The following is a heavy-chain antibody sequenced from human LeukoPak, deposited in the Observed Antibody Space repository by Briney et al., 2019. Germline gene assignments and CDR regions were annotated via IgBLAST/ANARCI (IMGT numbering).Heavy chain of an antibody. CDR1: GFTFSTYS. D-gene: IGHD1-1*01. V-gene: IGHV3-21*01. CDR3: ARGGQGNWPTPFDY. CDR2: ISSSIIYI. Sequence: GGSLGLSCAASGFTFSTYSFNWVRQAPGKGLEWVSSISSSIIYIYYADSVKGRFTISRDNAKNSLYLQMNSLRAEDTAVYYCARGGQGNWPTPFDYWGQGTLVTVSS. J-gene: IGHJ4*02.